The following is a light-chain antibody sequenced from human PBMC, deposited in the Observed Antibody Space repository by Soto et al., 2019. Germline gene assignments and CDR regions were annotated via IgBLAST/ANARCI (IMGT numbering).Light chain of an antibody. CDR1: QVISSW. V-gene: IGKV1-12*01. CDR2: DAS. CDR3: QQANSFPLT. J-gene: IGKJ4*01. Sequence: DIQMTQSPSSVSASVGDRVTITCRASQVISSWLAWYQQKPEKAPKLVIYDASSLQSGVPSRFSASESGTDFTLTISSLQPEDFATYYCQQANSFPLTFGGGTKVEI.